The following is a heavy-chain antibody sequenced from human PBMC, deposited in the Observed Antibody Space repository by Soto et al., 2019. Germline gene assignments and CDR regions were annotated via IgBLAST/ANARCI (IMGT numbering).Heavy chain of an antibody. CDR3: AHRVLRTVFGLVTTTAIYFDF. V-gene: IGHV2-5*02. D-gene: IGHD3-3*01. J-gene: IGHJ4*02. CDR1: GFSLTTSGVG. Sequence: QITLKESGPTGVKPTETLTLTCTFSGFSLTTSGVGVGWVRQSPGKAPEWLALIYWDDDKRYSTSLNSRLIITKDTSKNQVVLTMANVDPADTATYYCAHRVLRTVFGLVTTTAIYFDFWGPGTPVVVSS. CDR2: IYWDDDK.